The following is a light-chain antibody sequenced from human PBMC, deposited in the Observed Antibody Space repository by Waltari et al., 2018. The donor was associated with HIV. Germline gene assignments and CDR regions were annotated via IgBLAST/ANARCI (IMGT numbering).Light chain of an antibody. CDR1: RSDVGGYNY. CDR3: SSYVSTSSLGL. J-gene: IGLJ2*01. Sequence: QAALTPPASVSGSPGQSITIPCTGPRSDVGGYNYVSGYQQRPGTGPTLIIYEVTNRPSGVSDRFSGSKSGNTASLTISGLQTEDEADYYCSSYVSTSSLGLFGGGTKLTVL. V-gene: IGLV2-14*01. CDR2: EVT.